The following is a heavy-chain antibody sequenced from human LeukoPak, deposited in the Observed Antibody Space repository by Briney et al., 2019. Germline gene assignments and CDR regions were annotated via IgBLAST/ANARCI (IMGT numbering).Heavy chain of an antibody. CDR1: GSTFSSYA. CDR2: ISGGGGT. D-gene: IGHD2-2*01. Sequence: PGGSLRLSCAASGSTFSSYAMSWVRQAPGKGLEWVSTISGGGGTYYADSVKGRFTISRDNSKNTLYLQMNSLRADDTAVYYCAKGVSSVIPATRVADYWGQGTLVTVSS. J-gene: IGHJ4*02. CDR3: AKGVSSVIPATRVADY. V-gene: IGHV3-23*01.